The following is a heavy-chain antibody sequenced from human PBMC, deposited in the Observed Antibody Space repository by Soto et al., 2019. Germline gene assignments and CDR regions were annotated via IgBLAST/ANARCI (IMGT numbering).Heavy chain of an antibody. CDR1: WYTFTGYY. J-gene: IGHJ4*02. V-gene: IGHV1-2*04. Sequence: GAPVEVSCKASWYTFTGYYMHWVRQAPGQRLEWMGWINPNSGGTNYAQKFQGWVTMTRDTSISTAYMELSRLRSDDTAVYYCARGADLVLRYFDWTFDYWGQGTLVTVSS. CDR3: ARGADLVLRYFDWTFDY. CDR2: INPNSGGT. D-gene: IGHD3-9*01.